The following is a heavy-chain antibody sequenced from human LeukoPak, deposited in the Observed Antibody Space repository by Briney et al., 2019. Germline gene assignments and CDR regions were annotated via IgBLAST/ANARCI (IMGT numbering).Heavy chain of an antibody. V-gene: IGHV4-59*01. CDR2: IYYSGNT. Sequence: ESLSLTCNVSGGSISSYYCSWIRQPPGKGLEWIGHIYYSGNTNYNPSLKSRVTISVDTSKNQFSLKLSSVTAADTAAYYCARDIRGAIYFDYWGHRTLVTVSS. D-gene: IGHD1-26*01. CDR1: GGSISSYY. J-gene: IGHJ4*01. CDR3: ARDIRGAIYFDY.